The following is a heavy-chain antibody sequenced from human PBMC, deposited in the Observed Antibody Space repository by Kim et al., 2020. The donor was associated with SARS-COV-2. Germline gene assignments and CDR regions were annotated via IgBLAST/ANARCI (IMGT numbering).Heavy chain of an antibody. CDR1: GFTFSSYA. J-gene: IGHJ4*02. Sequence: GGSLRLSCAASGFTFSSYAMSWVRQAPGKGLEWVSAISGSGGSTYYADSVKGRFTISRDNSKNTLYLQMNSLRAEDTAVYYCAKPRGATVTGGYDYWGQGTLVTVSS. CDR2: ISGSGGST. CDR3: AKPRGATVTGGYDY. V-gene: IGHV3-23*01. D-gene: IGHD4-17*01.